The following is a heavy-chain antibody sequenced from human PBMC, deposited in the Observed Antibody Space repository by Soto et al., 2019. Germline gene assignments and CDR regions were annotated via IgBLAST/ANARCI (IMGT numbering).Heavy chain of an antibody. CDR3: AKGSASARPYYFDS. D-gene: IGHD6-6*01. Sequence: GGSLRLSCAASEFTFSSYAMSWVRQAPGKGLEWVSAISGSGGNTYDADSVKGRFTISRDNSKTTLYLQTNSLRAEDTAIYYCAKGSASARPYYFDSWGQGTLVTVSS. CDR2: ISGSGGNT. CDR1: EFTFSSYA. J-gene: IGHJ4*02. V-gene: IGHV3-23*01.